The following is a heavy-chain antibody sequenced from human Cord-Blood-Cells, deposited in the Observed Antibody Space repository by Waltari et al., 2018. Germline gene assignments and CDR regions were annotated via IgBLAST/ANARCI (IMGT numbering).Heavy chain of an antibody. CDR2: IRSQAYGGTT. CDR3: TRENWARAYCGGDCYGDAFDI. Sequence: EVQLVESGGGLVKPGRSLRLSCTASGFTFGDYAMSWFRQAPGQWLEWVGFIRSQAYGGTTEYAASVKGRFTISRDDSKSIAYLQMNSLKTEDTAVYYCTRENWARAYCGGDCYGDAFDIWGQGTMVTVSS. J-gene: IGHJ3*02. V-gene: IGHV3-49*05. CDR1: GFTFGDYA. D-gene: IGHD2-21*01.